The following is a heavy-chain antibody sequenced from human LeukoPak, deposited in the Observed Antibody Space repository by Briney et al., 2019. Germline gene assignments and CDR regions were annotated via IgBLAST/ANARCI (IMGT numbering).Heavy chain of an antibody. J-gene: IGHJ4*02. CDR2: INPNSGGT. CDR3: AREGGYYDSSGYYPLDY. D-gene: IGHD3-22*01. Sequence: VASVKVSCKASGYTFTGYYMHWVRQAPGQGLEWMGWINPNSGGTNYAQKFQGRVTMTRDTSISTAYMELSRLRSGDTAVCYRAREGGYYDSSGYYPLDYWGQGTLVTVSS. V-gene: IGHV1-2*02. CDR1: GYTFTGYY.